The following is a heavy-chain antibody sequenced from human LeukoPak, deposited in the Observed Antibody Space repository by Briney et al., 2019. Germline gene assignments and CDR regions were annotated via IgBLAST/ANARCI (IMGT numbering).Heavy chain of an antibody. V-gene: IGHV3-23*01. D-gene: IGHD3-22*01. CDR2: ISGSGGST. CDR3: ARDQSGSINY. Sequence: GGSLRLSCAASGFTFSSYVVNWVRQAPGKGLEWVSAISGSGGSTYYADSVKGRFTISRDNAKNSLYLQMNSLRAEDTAVYYCARDQSGSINYWGQGTLVTVSS. J-gene: IGHJ4*02. CDR1: GFTFSSYV.